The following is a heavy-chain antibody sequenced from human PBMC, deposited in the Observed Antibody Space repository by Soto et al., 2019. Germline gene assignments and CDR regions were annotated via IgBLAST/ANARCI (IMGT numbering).Heavy chain of an antibody. D-gene: IGHD3-9*01. CDR1: GGSISSYY. Sequence: PSETLSLTCTVSGGSISSYYWSWIRQSPGKGLEWVAYISHTGTTDYNPSLKSRVTISVDTSKNQFSLKLSSVTAADTAVYYCARAYYDILTGYYNYWYFDLWGRGTLVTVSS. CDR2: ISHTGTT. CDR3: ARAYYDILTGYYNYWYFDL. J-gene: IGHJ2*01. V-gene: IGHV4-59*01.